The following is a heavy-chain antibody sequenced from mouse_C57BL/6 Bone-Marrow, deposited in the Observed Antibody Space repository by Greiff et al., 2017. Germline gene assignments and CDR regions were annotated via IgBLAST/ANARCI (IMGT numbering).Heavy chain of an antibody. CDR3: ARGLLRPHYYAMDY. CDR1: GFSLSTSGMG. D-gene: IGHD1-2*01. V-gene: IGHV8-12*01. CDR2: IYWDDDK. Sequence: QVTLKESGPGILQSSQTLSLTCSFSGFSLSTSGMGVSWIRQPSGKGLEWLAHIYWDDDKRSNPSLKSRLTISKDTSRNQVFLKITSVDTADTATYYCARGLLRPHYYAMDYWGQGTSVTVSS. J-gene: IGHJ4*01.